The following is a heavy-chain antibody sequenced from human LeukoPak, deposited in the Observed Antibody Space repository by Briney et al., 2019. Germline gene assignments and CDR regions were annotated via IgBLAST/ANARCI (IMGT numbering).Heavy chain of an antibody. Sequence: GGSLRLSCAASGFTFSSYGMSWVRQAPGKGLGWVSAISGSGGSTYYADSVKGRFTISRDNSKNTLYLQMNSLRAEDTAVYYCARELYYYDSSGYYLDYFDYWGQGTLVTVSS. CDR1: GFTFSSYG. V-gene: IGHV3-23*01. CDR3: ARELYYYDSSGYYLDYFDY. J-gene: IGHJ4*02. D-gene: IGHD3-22*01. CDR2: ISGSGGST.